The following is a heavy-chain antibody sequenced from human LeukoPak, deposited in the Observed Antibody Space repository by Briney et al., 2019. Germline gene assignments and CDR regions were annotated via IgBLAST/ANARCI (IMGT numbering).Heavy chain of an antibody. CDR1: GFTFSSYA. Sequence: GGSLRLSCAASGFTFSSYAMHWVRQAPGKGLEWVAVISYGGSNKYYADSVKGRFTISRDNSKNTLYLQMNSLRAEDTAVYYCARENLLRYFDWLPRGGGWFDPWGQGTLVTVSS. V-gene: IGHV3-30*04. CDR3: ARENLLRYFDWLPRGGGWFDP. D-gene: IGHD3-9*01. J-gene: IGHJ5*02. CDR2: ISYGGSNK.